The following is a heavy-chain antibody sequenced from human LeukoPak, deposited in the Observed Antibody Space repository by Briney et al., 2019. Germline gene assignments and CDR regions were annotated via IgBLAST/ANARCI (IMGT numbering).Heavy chain of an antibody. CDR1: GFTFSSYA. CDR3: ARRHVYDSGDP. V-gene: IGHV3-23*01. D-gene: IGHD3-22*01. J-gene: IGHJ5*02. Sequence: GGSLRLSCAAPGFTFSSYAMSWVRQAPGKGLEWVSAISGSGGSTYYADSVKGRFTISRDNSKNTLYLQMNSLRAEDTAVYYCARRHVYDSGDPWGQGTLVTVSS. CDR2: ISGSGGST.